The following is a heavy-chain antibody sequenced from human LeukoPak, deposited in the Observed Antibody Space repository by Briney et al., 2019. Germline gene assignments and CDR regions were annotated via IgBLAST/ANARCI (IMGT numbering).Heavy chain of an antibody. J-gene: IGHJ1*01. V-gene: IGHV4-39*01. CDR3: ATHCGVGYCSSTSGSGAGAEYFQH. CDR2: IYYSGST. Sequence: SETLSLTCTVSGGSISSSSYYWGWIRQPPGKGLEWIGSIYYSGSTYYNPSLKSRVTISVDTSKNQFSLKLSSVTAADTAVYYCATHCGVGYCSSTSGSGAGAEYFQHWGQGTLVTVSS. CDR1: GGSISSSSYY. D-gene: IGHD2-2*01.